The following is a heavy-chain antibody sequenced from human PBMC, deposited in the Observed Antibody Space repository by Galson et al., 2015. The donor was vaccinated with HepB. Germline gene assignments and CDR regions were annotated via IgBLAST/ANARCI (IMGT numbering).Heavy chain of an antibody. V-gene: IGHV1-8*01. CDR3: ARGKRVVSYYYYMDV. CDR2: MNPNSGNT. J-gene: IGHJ6*03. Sequence: SVKVSCKASGYTFTSYDINWVRQATGQGLEWMGWMNPNSGNTGYAQKFQGRVTMTRNTSISTAYMELSSLRSEDTAVYYCARGKRVVSYYYYMDVWGKGTTVTVSS. CDR1: GYTFTSYD. D-gene: IGHD2-15*01.